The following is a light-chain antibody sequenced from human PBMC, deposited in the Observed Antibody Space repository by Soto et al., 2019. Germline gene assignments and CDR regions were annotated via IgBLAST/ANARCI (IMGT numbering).Light chain of an antibody. J-gene: IGKJ2*03. V-gene: IGKV3-20*01. Sequence: EIVLTQSPITLSLSPGEGATLSCRTSQSLTSSYLAWYQQRPAQAPRLLIYGASTRATGIPDRFSGSGSGTDFTLTISRLEPEDFAVYYCQQYGSSPYSFGQGPRWIS. CDR3: QQYGSSPYS. CDR2: GAS. CDR1: QSLTSSY.